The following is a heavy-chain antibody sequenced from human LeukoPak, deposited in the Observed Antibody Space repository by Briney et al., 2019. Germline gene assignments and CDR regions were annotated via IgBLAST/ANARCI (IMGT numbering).Heavy chain of an antibody. CDR1: GGSISSYY. J-gene: IGHJ4*02. Sequence: SETLSLTCTVSGGSISSYYWSRIRQPPGKGLEWIGYIYYSGSTNYNPSLKSRVTISVDTSKNQFSLKLSSVTAADTAVYYCARVPIAAAVPLFDYWGQGTLVTVSS. V-gene: IGHV4-59*01. D-gene: IGHD6-13*01. CDR2: IYYSGST. CDR3: ARVPIAAAVPLFDY.